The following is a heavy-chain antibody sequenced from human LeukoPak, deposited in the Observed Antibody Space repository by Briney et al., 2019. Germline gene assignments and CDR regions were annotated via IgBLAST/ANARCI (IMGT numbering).Heavy chain of an antibody. Sequence: GGSLRLSCAASEFTVSNSYMSWVRQAPRKGLEWVSIIFSGGDTFYTYSVKGRFTISRDNSKNTVYLYMDGLRAEDTAVYYCARLAAYNFDGGYFDYWGLGTLVTVPS. J-gene: IGHJ4*02. CDR2: IFSGGDT. D-gene: IGHD1-1*01. CDR1: EFTVSNSY. CDR3: ARLAAYNFDGGYFDY. V-gene: IGHV3-53*01.